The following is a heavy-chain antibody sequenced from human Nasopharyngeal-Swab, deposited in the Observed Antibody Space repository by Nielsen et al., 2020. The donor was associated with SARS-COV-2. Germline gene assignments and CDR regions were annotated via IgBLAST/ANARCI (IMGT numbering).Heavy chain of an antibody. D-gene: IGHD7-27*01. V-gene: IGHV3-72*01. CDR3: TASTGDFRYFDY. J-gene: IGHJ4*02. CDR1: GFGFSDHY. Sequence: GGSLRLSRAGSGFGFSDHYMDWVRQAPGKGLEWVGRIRNKANSYTTEYAASVKGRFAISRDDSRNSLFLQINSLEPEDTAVYYCTASTGDFRYFDYWGQGTLVTVSS. CDR2: IRNKANSYTT.